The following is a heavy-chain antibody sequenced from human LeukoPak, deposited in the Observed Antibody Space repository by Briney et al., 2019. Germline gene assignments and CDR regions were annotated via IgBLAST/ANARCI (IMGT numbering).Heavy chain of an antibody. CDR3: ARGWSNDVRLRPGRYYMDV. Sequence: SSETLSLTCAVYGGSFSGYYWSWIRQPPGKGLEWIGEINHSGSTNYNPSLKSRVTISVDTSKNQFSLKLSSVTAADTAVYYCARGWSNDVRLRPGRYYMDVWGKGTTVTVSS. CDR1: GGSFSGYY. J-gene: IGHJ6*03. CDR2: INHSGST. D-gene: IGHD4-17*01. V-gene: IGHV4-34*01.